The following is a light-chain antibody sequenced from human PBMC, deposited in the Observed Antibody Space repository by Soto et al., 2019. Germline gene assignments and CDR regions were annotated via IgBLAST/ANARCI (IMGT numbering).Light chain of an antibody. CDR3: QTWGTGIRV. J-gene: IGLJ3*02. Sequence: QPVLTQSPSASASLGASVKLTCTLSSGHSSYAIAWHQQQPEKGPRYLMKLNSDGSHSKGDGIPDRFSGSSSGAERYLTISSLHSEDEADYYCQTWGTGIRVFGGGTKVTVL. CDR2: LNSDGSH. V-gene: IGLV4-69*01. CDR1: SGHSSYA.